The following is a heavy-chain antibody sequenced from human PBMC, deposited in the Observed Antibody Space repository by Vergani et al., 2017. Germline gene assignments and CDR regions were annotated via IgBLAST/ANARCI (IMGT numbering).Heavy chain of an antibody. V-gene: IGHV5-51*01. CDR1: PPTFTTSS. J-gene: IGHJ4*02. CDR2: IYPGDSDT. CDR3: ARENLRYFDY. Sequence: EVQLVQSGAQVKKPRPSLHLSSHSSPPTFTTSSLGWVRQMPGKGLDSLAIIYPGDSDTRYSPSFQGQVTISADKSISTAYLQWSSLKASDTAMYYCARENLRYFDYWGQGTLVTVSS.